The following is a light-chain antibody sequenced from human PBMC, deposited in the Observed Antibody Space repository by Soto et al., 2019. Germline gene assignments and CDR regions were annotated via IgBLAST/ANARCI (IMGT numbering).Light chain of an antibody. V-gene: IGLV2-18*02. CDR1: SSDVGSYNR. CDR3: SSFTSSSTWV. CDR2: EVT. Sequence: QSALTQPPSVTGSPGQSVTISCTGTSSDVGSYNRVSWYQQPPGTAPKLLIFEVTNRPPGVPDRFSGSRSGNTASLTIFGLQAEDEADYYCSSFTSSSTWVFAGGTQLTVL. J-gene: IGLJ3*02.